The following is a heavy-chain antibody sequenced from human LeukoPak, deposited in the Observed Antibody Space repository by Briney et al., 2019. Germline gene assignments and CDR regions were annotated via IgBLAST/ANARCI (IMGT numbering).Heavy chain of an antibody. CDR2: IYGNGRT. V-gene: IGHV4-4*07. J-gene: IGHJ5*02. D-gene: IGHD2-2*01. CDR3: ARDEGTSSTP. Sequence: PSETLSLTCTVSGASISTYDWSWIRQPAGKGLEWIGHIYGNGRTNYNPSLKSRVTMSLDTSRNQFSLNLTSVTAADTAVYYCARDEGTSSTPWSQGTLFTVSS. CDR1: GASISTYD.